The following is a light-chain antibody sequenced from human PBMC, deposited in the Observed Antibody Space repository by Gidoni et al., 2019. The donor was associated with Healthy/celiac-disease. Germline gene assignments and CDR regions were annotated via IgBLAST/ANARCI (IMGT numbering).Light chain of an antibody. J-gene: IGLJ2*01. CDR1: KLGDKY. Sequence: SYELTQPPSVSVSPGQTASIPCSGDKLGDKYACWYQQKPGQSPVLVSYQDSKRPSGIPERFSGSNSGNTATLTICGTQAMDEADYYCQAWDSSTVVFGGGTKLTVL. V-gene: IGLV3-1*01. CDR3: QAWDSSTVV. CDR2: QDS.